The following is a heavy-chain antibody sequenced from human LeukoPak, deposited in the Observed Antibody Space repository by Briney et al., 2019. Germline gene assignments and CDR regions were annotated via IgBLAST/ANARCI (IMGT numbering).Heavy chain of an antibody. CDR3: ARAGLLGTMVRGVIQSNWFDP. Sequence: SETLSLTCTVSGGSISSGGYYWSWIRQHPGKGLEWIGYIYYSGSTYYNPSLKSRVTISVDTSKNQFSLKPSSVTAADTAVYYCARAGLLGTMVRGVIQSNWFDPWGQGTLVTVSS. J-gene: IGHJ5*02. CDR1: GGSISSGGYY. CDR2: IYYSGST. V-gene: IGHV4-31*03. D-gene: IGHD3-10*01.